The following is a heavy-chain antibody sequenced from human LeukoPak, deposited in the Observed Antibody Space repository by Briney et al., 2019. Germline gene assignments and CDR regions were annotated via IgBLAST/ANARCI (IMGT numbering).Heavy chain of an antibody. D-gene: IGHD1-7*01. V-gene: IGHV1-2*06. J-gene: IGHJ6*03. CDR3: ARDRELELRSWYYYMDV. CDR1: GYTFTGYY. Sequence: ASVKVSCKASGYTFTGYYMHWVRQAPGQGLEWMGRINPNSGGTNYAQKFQGRVTMTRDTSISTAYMELSRLGSDDTAVYYCARDRELELRSWYYYMDVWGKGTTVTVSS. CDR2: INPNSGGT.